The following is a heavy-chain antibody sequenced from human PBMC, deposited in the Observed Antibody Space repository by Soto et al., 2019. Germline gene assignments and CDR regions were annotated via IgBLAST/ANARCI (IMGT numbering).Heavy chain of an antibody. CDR2: ICCSGDST. CDR3: VRRGPATYSVY. V-gene: IGHV3-23*01. Sequence: EVQLLDSGGGLVQPGGSLRLSCAASGFTFSSYAMNWVRQAPGKGLEWVSVICCSGDSTYYADSVKGRFTISRDNSKETLDLQMNSRRTACTAVCYCVRRGPATYSVYWGQGTRVTVPT. CDR1: GFTFSSYA. D-gene: IGHD2-15*01. J-gene: IGHJ4*02.